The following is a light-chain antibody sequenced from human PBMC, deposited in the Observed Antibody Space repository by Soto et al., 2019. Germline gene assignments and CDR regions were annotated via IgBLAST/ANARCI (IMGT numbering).Light chain of an antibody. CDR3: QQSYSTLWT. Sequence: DIKMTQSPSSLSASVGDRVTITFRASQSISSYLNWYQQKPGKAPKLLIYAASSLQSGVPSRFSGSGSGTDFTLTISSLQPEDFATYYCQQSYSTLWTFGQGTKVDNK. CDR2: AAS. CDR1: QSISSY. J-gene: IGKJ1*01. V-gene: IGKV1-39*01.